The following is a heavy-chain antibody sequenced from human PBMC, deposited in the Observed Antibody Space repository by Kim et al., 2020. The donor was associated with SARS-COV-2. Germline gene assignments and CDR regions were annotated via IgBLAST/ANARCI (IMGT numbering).Heavy chain of an antibody. CDR2: ISAGGGNT. Sequence: GGSLRLSCAASGFTFSSNAMSWVRQAPGKGLEWVSAISAGGGNTYYADSVKGRFTISRDNPKNTLYLQMITLRAEDTALYYCAKFIGYYGMDVWGQGTTVTV. CDR1: GFTFSSNA. CDR3: AKFIGYYGMDV. V-gene: IGHV3-23*01. J-gene: IGHJ6*02. D-gene: IGHD2-15*01.